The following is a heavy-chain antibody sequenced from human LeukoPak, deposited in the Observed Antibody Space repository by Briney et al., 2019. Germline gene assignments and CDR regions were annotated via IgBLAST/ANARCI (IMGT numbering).Heavy chain of an antibody. CDR3: ARGPIDCSGGSCYSHLDY. CDR2: IIPIFGTA. CDR1: GGTFSSYA. Sequence: SVKVSCKASGGTFSSYAISWVRQAPGQGLEWMGGIIPIFGTANYAQKFQGRVTITADESTSTAYMELSSLRSEDTAVYYCARGPIDCSGGSCYSHLDYWGQGTLVTVSS. D-gene: IGHD2-15*01. J-gene: IGHJ4*02. V-gene: IGHV1-69*01.